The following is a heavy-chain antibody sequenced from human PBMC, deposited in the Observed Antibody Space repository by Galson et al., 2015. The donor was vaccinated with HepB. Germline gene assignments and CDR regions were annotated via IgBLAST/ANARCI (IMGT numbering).Heavy chain of an antibody. CDR3: AKDLGMGGTVVQD. Sequence: SLRLSCAASGFTFSSYGMHWVRQAPGKGLEWVAVISYDGSNKYYADSVKGRFTISRDNSKNTLYLQMNSLRAEDTAVYYCAKDLGMGGTVVQDWGQGTLVTVSS. CDR2: ISYDGSNK. V-gene: IGHV3-30*18. J-gene: IGHJ4*02. D-gene: IGHD4-23*01. CDR1: GFTFSSYG.